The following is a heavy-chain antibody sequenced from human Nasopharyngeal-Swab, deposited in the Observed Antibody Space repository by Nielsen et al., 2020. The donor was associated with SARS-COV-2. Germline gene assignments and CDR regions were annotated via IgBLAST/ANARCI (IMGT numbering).Heavy chain of an antibody. J-gene: IGHJ4*02. CDR3: EVVVVAATAHPFDY. V-gene: IGHV3-11*04. Sequence: GESLKISCAASGFTFSDYYMSWIRQAPGKGLEWVSNISSSVTTIYYSDSVKGRFTISRDNAKNSLYLQMNSLRAEGTAVYYCEVVVVAATAHPFDYWGQGTLVTVSS. CDR1: GFTFSDYY. CDR2: ISSSVTTI. D-gene: IGHD2-15*01.